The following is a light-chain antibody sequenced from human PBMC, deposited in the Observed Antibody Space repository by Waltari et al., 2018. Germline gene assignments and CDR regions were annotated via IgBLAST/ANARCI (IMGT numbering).Light chain of an antibody. Sequence: QSALTQPASVSGSPGQSITISCTGTGSDVGGFSFVSWYQQHPGKAPKLMIYDVVNRPSGVPRRFSGSKSGNTASLTISGLRAEDEADYFCSSYTTDNTRVFGGGTKLTVL. V-gene: IGLV2-14*01. CDR2: DVV. CDR3: SSYTTDNTRV. CDR1: GSDVGGFSF. J-gene: IGLJ3*02.